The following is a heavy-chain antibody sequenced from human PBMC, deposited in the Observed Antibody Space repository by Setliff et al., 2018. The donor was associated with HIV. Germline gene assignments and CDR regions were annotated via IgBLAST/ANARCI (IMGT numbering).Heavy chain of an antibody. Sequence: PGGSLRLSCAASGFTFSSYSMTWVRQAPGKGLEWVSVISGSGDITAYAASVKGRFTISRDNSKNTLFLQMNSLRAEDTAVYYCTKGGRRDYLQYWGQGTLVTVSS. J-gene: IGHJ1*01. CDR3: TKGGRRDYLQY. V-gene: IGHV3-23*01. CDR2: ISGSGDIT. D-gene: IGHD3-16*01. CDR1: GFTFSSYS.